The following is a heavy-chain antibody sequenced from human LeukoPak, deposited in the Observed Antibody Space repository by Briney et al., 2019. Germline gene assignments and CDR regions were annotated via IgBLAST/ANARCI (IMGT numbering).Heavy chain of an antibody. V-gene: IGHV1-18*01. CDR2: ISAYNGNT. Sequence: GASVKVSCKASGGTFSSYAISWVRQAPGQGLEWMGWISAYNGNTNYAQKLQGRVTMTTDTSTSTAYMELRSLRSDDTAVYYCARALTAWLWGYWGQGTLVTVSS. CDR3: ARALTAWLWGY. CDR1: GGTFSSYA. J-gene: IGHJ4*02. D-gene: IGHD3-16*01.